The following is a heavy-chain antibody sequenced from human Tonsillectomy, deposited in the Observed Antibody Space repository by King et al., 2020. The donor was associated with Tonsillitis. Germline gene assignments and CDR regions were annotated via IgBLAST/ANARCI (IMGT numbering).Heavy chain of an antibody. CDR1: GFPFSSYW. CDR3: AKYCSGGSCDSWGNWFDP. D-gene: IGHD2-15*01. J-gene: IGHJ5*02. CDR2: IKEDGSEK. Sequence: VQLVESGGGLVQPGGSLRLSCVASGFPFSSYWMSWVRQAPGKGLEWVANIKEDGSEKYYVDSVKGRFIISRDNAQNSLYLQMNSLRAEDTAVYYCAKYCSGGSCDSWGNWFDPWGQGTLVTVSS. V-gene: IGHV3-7*03.